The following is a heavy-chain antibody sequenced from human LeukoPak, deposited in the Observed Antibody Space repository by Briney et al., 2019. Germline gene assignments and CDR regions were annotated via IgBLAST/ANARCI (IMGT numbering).Heavy chain of an antibody. V-gene: IGHV4-39*01. CDR2: IYYSGST. CDR3: ARHRIAAVDDAFDI. D-gene: IGHD6-13*01. CDR1: GGSISSSSYY. Sequence: NPSETLSLTSTVSGGSISSSSYYWGWIRQPPGKGLEWIGSIYYSGSTYYIPSLKSRVTVSVDTSKNQFSLKLSSMTAADTAVYYCARHRIAAVDDAFDICGEGTMVTVSS. J-gene: IGHJ3*02.